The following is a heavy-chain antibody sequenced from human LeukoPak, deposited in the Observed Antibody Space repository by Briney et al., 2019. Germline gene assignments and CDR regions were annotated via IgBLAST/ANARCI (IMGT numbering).Heavy chain of an antibody. V-gene: IGHV4-59*01. D-gene: IGHD6-6*01. Sequence: SETLSLTCGVSGGAITNYYWNWIRQAPGKGLEWLGYIYYTGSTTYNPSVKSRITISLDTSKKQISLKLRSVTAADTAVYYCARWSGSVTARNYYYYMDVWGEGTTVTVSS. CDR1: GGAITNYY. CDR3: ARWSGSVTARNYYYYMDV. J-gene: IGHJ6*03. CDR2: IYYTGST.